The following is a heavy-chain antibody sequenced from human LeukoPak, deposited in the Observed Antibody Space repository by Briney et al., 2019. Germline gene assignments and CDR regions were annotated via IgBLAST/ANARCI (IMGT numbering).Heavy chain of an antibody. D-gene: IGHD3-22*01. Sequence: PSETLSLTCTVSGGSISSSNYYWGWIRQPPGKWLEWIGSVYYSGSTYYNPSLKSRVTISVDASKNQFSLKLSSVTAADTAVYFCARHVLRYYDTSGYYFWGQGTLVTVSS. CDR1: GGSISSSNYY. CDR2: VYYSGST. J-gene: IGHJ4*02. V-gene: IGHV4-39*01. CDR3: ARHVLRYYDTSGYYF.